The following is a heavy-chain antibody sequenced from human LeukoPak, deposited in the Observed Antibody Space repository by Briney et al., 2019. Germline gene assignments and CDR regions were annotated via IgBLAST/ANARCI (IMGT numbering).Heavy chain of an antibody. Sequence: SETLSLTCTVSGGSITSSSYYWGWIRQPPGKGLGWIGGIYYSGSTYYNPSLKSRVTISVYTSKNQFSLKLSSVTAADTAVYYCARDDSSGYYFDYWGQGTLVTVSS. CDR2: IYYSGST. D-gene: IGHD3-22*01. CDR3: ARDDSSGYYFDY. J-gene: IGHJ4*02. V-gene: IGHV4-39*01. CDR1: GGSITSSSYY.